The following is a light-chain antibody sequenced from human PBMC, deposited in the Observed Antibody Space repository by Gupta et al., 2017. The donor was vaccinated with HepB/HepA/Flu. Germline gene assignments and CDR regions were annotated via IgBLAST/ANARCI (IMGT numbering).Light chain of an antibody. Sequence: QTVVPQELSLSVSPGGTVPLTCGMSSGSVSNGYYPSWHQRTPAQPQRRLIYRTNPRSAGVPGRFSGSFLGNTAALTIPGAQAVDESDYYCVLYRGSGIWVFGGGTKLTVL. J-gene: IGLJ3*02. CDR1: SGSVSNGYY. CDR2: RTN. V-gene: IGLV8-61*01. CDR3: VLYRGSGIWV.